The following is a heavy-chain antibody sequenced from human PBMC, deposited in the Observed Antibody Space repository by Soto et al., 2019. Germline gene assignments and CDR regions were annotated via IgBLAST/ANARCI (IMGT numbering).Heavy chain of an antibody. D-gene: IGHD6-19*01. CDR2: ISWNSGSI. CDR3: AKTISSGWYYFDY. J-gene: IGHJ4*02. Sequence: GGSLRLSCSASGFTFSSYAMHWVRQAPGKGLEWVSGISWNSGSIGYADSVKGRFTISRDNAKNSLYLQMNSLRAEDTALYYCAKTISSGWYYFDYWGQGTLVTVSS. CDR1: GFTFSSYA. V-gene: IGHV3-9*01.